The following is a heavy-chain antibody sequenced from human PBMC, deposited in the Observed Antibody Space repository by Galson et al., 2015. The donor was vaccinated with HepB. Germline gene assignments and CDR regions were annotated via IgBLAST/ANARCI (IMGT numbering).Heavy chain of an antibody. CDR2: ISGSGGST. D-gene: IGHD3-10*01. CDR1: GFTFSSYA. J-gene: IGHJ1*01. V-gene: IGHV3-23*01. Sequence: SLRLSCAASGFTFSSYAMSWVRQAPGKGLEWVSAISGSGGSTYYADSVKGRFTISRDNSKDTLYLQMNSLRDEDTAVYYCARDGPMVRGVNAENFQHWGQGTLVTVSS. CDR3: ARDGPMVRGVNAENFQH.